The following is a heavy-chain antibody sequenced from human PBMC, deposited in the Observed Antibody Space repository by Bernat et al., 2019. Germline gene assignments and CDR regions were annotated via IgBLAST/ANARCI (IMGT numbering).Heavy chain of an antibody. J-gene: IGHJ4*02. V-gene: IGHV3-23*01. Sequence: EVQLLESGGGLVQPGGSLRLSCAASGFTFSSYAMSWVRQAPGKGLEWVSAITGGGGKTYFADSVKGRFTISRDNSKNTLYLQMNSLRAEDTAVYYCAKGNDIWTGYYREGGDYWGQGTLVTVSS. CDR3: AKGNDIWTGYYREGGDY. CDR2: ITGGGGKT. D-gene: IGHD3-9*01. CDR1: GFTFSSYA.